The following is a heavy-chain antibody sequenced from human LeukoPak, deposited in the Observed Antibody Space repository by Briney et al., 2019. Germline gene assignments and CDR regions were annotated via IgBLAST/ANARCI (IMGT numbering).Heavy chain of an antibody. CDR1: GGSFSGYY. V-gene: IGHV4-34*01. CDR3: ARGGWYDYYYYYGMDV. J-gene: IGHJ6*02. D-gene: IGHD6-19*01. Sequence: SSETLSLTCAVYGGSFSGYYWTWIRQPPGKGLEWIGRINHSGSTNYNPSLKSRVTISVDTSKNQFSLKLSSVTAADTAVYYCARGGWYDYYYYYGMDVWGQGTTVTVSS. CDR2: INHSGST.